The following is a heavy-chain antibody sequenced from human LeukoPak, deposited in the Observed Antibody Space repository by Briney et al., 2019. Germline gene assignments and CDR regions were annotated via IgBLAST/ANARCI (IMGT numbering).Heavy chain of an antibody. D-gene: IGHD6-19*01. J-gene: IGHJ4*02. CDR2: ISGSGGST. CDR3: ARDHRDSSGWYTEGPR. V-gene: IGHV3-23*01. Sequence: GGSLRLSCAASGFTFSSYAMSWVRQAPGKGLEWVSAISGSGGSTYYADSVKGRFSISRDNSKNTLYLQMNSLRAEDTAVYYCARDHRDSSGWYTEGPRWGQGTLVTVSS. CDR1: GFTFSSYA.